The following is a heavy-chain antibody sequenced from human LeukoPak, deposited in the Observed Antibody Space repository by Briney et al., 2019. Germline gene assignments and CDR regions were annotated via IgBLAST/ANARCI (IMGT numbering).Heavy chain of an antibody. CDR2: IYYSGST. Sequence: SETLSLTCTVSGGSISSYYWNWIRQPPGKGLEWIGYIYYSGSTNYNPSLKSRVTISVDTSKNQFSLKLSSVTAADTAVYYCARDRWELPFDYWGQGTLVTVSS. CDR3: ARDRWELPFDY. V-gene: IGHV4-59*12. CDR1: GGSISSYY. J-gene: IGHJ4*02. D-gene: IGHD1-26*01.